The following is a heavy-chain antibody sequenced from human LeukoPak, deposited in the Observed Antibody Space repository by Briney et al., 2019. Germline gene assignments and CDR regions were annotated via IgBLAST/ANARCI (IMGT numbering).Heavy chain of an antibody. CDR1: GGTFSSYA. V-gene: IGHV1-69*13. CDR2: IIPIFGTA. J-gene: IGHJ4*02. Sequence: GAPVKVSCKASGGTFSSYAISWVRQAPGQGLEWMGGIIPIFGTANYAQKFQGRVTITADESTSTAYMELSSLRSEDTAVYYCARDFYGGNSQGITYWGQGTLVTVSS. D-gene: IGHD4-23*01. CDR3: ARDFYGGNSQGITY.